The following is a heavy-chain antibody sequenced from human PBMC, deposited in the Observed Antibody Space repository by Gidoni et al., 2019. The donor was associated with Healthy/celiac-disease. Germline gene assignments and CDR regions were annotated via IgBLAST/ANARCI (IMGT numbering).Heavy chain of an antibody. CDR2: ISYDGSNT. D-gene: IGHD3-22*01. Sequence: QVQLVEYVGGVVQTGRSLRIDCADSVFAISSYGMHCVRQAPGKGLEWVAVISYDGSNTYYADSVKGRFTIARDNSKNTLYLQMIILRAEDTAVYYCAKDVDYYDSSCYFDYWGQGTLVTVSS. J-gene: IGHJ4*02. V-gene: IGHV3-30*18. CDR1: VFAISSYG. CDR3: AKDVDYYDSSCYFDY.